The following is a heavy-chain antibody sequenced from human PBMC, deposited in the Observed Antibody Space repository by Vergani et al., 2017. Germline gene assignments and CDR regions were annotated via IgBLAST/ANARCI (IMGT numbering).Heavy chain of an antibody. CDR3: ARGDYGILTGYRY. V-gene: IGHV1-46*03. J-gene: IGHJ4*02. Sequence: QVQVVQSGAEVKKSGASVKVSCKTSGYTFSNYYMHWVRQAPGQGLEWMGIINPSGGHTNYAQKFQGRVTMTRDTSTSTVYMDLSSLRSEDTAIYYCARGDYGILTGYRYWGQGNLVTVSA. CDR1: GYTFSNYY. CDR2: INPSGGHT. D-gene: IGHD3-9*01.